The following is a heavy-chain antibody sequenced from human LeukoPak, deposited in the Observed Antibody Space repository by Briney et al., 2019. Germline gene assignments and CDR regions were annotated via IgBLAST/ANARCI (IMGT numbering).Heavy chain of an antibody. V-gene: IGHV3-7*01. Sequence: GGSLRLSCAASGFTFSNYWMTWVRQAPGKGLEWVANIKQDGGVKYYVDSVKGRFTISRDDAKNSVYLQMNGLRAEDTAVYYCARIGYSSSCTDYWGRGTQVIVSS. CDR2: IKQDGGVK. CDR3: ARIGYSSSCTDY. J-gene: IGHJ4*02. D-gene: IGHD6-13*01. CDR1: GFTFSNYW.